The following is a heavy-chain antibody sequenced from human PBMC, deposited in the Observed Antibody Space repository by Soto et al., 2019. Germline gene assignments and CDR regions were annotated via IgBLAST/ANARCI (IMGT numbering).Heavy chain of an antibody. D-gene: IGHD3-3*01. J-gene: IGHJ4*02. CDR2: ISGSGGST. Sequence: GSLRLSCAASGFTFSSYAMSWVRQAPGKGLEWVSAISGSGGSTYYADSVKGRFTISRDNSKNTRYLQMNSLRAEDTAVYYCAKVEDFWSGYYLYWGQGTLVTVSS. V-gene: IGHV3-23*01. CDR1: GFTFSSYA. CDR3: AKVEDFWSGYYLY.